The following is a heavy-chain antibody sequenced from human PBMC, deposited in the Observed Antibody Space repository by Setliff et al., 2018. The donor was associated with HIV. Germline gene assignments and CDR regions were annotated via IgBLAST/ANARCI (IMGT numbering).Heavy chain of an antibody. CDR2: VYYRGRT. J-gene: IGHJ4*02. V-gene: IGHV4-39*01. Sequence: PSETLSLTCTVSGGSMSSSGPGYYWGWVRQTPGGGLEWIGSVYYRGRTYYNPSLKSLVTISVDTSKTQLSLRLTSMAAADTAMYYCARSQPDTIFGVVTFDCWGQGKMVTVSS. CDR3: ARSQPDTIFGVVTFDC. CDR1: GGSMSSSGPGYY. D-gene: IGHD3-3*01.